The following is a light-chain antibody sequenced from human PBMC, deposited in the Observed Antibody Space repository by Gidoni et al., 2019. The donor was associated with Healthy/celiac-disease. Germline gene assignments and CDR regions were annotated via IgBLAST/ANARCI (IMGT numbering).Light chain of an antibody. V-gene: IGKV1-5*03. CDR1: QSISSW. CDR2: KAS. CDR3: QQYNSYSPYT. Sequence: DIQMTQSPSTLSASVGDRVTITCRASQSISSWLAWYQQKPGKAPKLRIYKASSLESGVPSRFSGSGSGTEFTLTISSLQPDDFATYYCQQYNSYSPYTFXXXTKLEIK. J-gene: IGKJ2*01.